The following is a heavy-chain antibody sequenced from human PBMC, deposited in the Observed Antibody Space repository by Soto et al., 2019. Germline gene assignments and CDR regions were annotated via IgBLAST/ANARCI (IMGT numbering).Heavy chain of an antibody. CDR2: ISVFKGTT. V-gene: IGHV1-18*01. D-gene: IGHD5-12*01. J-gene: IGHJ6*02. CDR1: GYTFTSYG. CDR3: AREGSTIRNYDYYYYGMDV. Sequence: QVQLVQSGGEVKKPGASVKVSCKASGYTFTSYGVSWVRQAPGQGLEWMGWISVFKGTTNYAQKFQGRVTMTTDTSTSTGHMELRSLRSDDTAVYYCAREGSTIRNYDYYYYGMDVWGQGTTVTVSS.